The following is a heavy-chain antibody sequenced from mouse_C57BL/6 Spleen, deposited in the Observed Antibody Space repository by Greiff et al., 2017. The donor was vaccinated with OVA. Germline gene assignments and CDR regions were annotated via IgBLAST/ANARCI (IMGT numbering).Heavy chain of an antibody. J-gene: IGHJ3*01. Sequence: VQLKESGPELVKPGASVKMSCKASGYTFTDYNMHWVKQSHGKSLEWIGYIKPNNGGTSYNQKFKGKATLTVNKSSSTAYMEPRSLTSEGSAVYYCARKGAIYYGDDGGAWFAYWGQGTLVTVSA. D-gene: IGHD2-2*01. CDR1: GYTFTDYN. CDR2: IKPNNGGT. CDR3: ARKGAIYYGDDGGAWFAY. V-gene: IGHV1-22*01.